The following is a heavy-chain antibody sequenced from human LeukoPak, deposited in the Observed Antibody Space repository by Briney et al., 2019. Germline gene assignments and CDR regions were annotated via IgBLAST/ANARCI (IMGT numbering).Heavy chain of an antibody. Sequence: QPGGSLRLSCEASGLTFNNYAMHWVRQSSGKGLEWVSGIGSSGGGTYYADSVKGRFTISRDTSKDTVYLQMDSLRAEDTAIYYCAKIHQNRVVVGAKGAFDIWGQGTVVTVSS. CDR1: GLTFNNYA. J-gene: IGHJ3*02. CDR3: AKIHQNRVVVGAKGAFDI. CDR2: IGSSGGGT. V-gene: IGHV3-23*01. D-gene: IGHD2-15*01.